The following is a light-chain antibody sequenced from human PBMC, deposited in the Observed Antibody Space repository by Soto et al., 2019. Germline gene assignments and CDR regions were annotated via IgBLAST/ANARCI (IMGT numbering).Light chain of an antibody. CDR3: QSYDSSLSGVV. Sequence: QSALTQPPSASGSPGQSVTISCTGTSGDVGGYDYVSWYQQHPGKAPKLLIYGNSNRPSGVPDRFSGSKSGTSASLAITGLQAEDEADYYCQSYDSSLSGVVFGGGTKLTVL. CDR1: SGDVGGYDY. CDR2: GNS. V-gene: IGLV2-8*01. J-gene: IGLJ2*01.